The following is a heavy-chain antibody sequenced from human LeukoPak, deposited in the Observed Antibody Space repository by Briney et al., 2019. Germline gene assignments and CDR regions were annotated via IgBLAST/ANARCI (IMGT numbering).Heavy chain of an antibody. CDR2: INPNSGGT. V-gene: IGHV1-2*02. J-gene: IGHJ4*02. CDR1: GYTFTGYY. CDR3: ARLAPSYCSSTSYPSCNY. Sequence: GASVKVSCKASGYTFTGYYMHWVRQAPGQGLEWMGWINPNSGGTNYAQKFQGRVTMTRDTSISTAYMELSRLRSDDTAVYYCARLAPSYCSSTSYPSCNYWGQGTLVTVSS. D-gene: IGHD2-2*01.